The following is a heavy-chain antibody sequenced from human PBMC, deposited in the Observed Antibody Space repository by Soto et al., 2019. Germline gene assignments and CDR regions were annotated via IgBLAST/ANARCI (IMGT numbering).Heavy chain of an antibody. CDR1: GYSFTSYW. CDR3: ARQSIAARSYYYYGMDV. V-gene: IGHV5-10-1*01. J-gene: IGHJ6*02. CDR2: IDPSDSYT. Sequence: PGESLKISCKGSGYSFTSYWISWVRQMPGKGLEWMGRIDPSDSYTNYSPSFQGHVTISADKSISTAYLQWSSLKASDTAMYYCARQSIAARSYYYYGMDVWGQGTTVTVSS. D-gene: IGHD6-6*01.